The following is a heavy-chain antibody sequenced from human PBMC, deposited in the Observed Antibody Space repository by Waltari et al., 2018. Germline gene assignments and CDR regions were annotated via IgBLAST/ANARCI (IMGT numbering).Heavy chain of an antibody. CDR2: IKEYGTEK. D-gene: IGHD4-4*01. CDR1: GFTFSSYW. CDR3: ARGGGRDDYNLDS. Sequence: EVQLVESGGGLVQPGGSLRLSCVTSGFTFSSYWMTWVRQAPGKRLEWVANIKEYGTEKYYVDSVKGRFTISRDNAKNSLYLQMNSLRVEDTAVYYCARGGGRDDYNLDSWGQGTLVTVS. J-gene: IGHJ4*02. V-gene: IGHV3-7*01.